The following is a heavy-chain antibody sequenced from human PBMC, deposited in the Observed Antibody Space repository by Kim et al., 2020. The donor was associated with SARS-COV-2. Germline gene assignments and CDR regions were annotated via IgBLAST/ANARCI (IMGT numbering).Heavy chain of an antibody. Sequence: GRFTISRENSKNTLYLQMNSLRAEDTAVYYCARDVLGYCSGGSCYSGYGYWGQGTLVTVSS. D-gene: IGHD2-15*01. J-gene: IGHJ4*02. CDR3: ARDVLGYCSGGSCYSGYGY. V-gene: IGHV3-30*07.